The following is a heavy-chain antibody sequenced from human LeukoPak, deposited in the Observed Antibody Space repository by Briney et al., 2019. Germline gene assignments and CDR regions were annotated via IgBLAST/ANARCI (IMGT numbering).Heavy chain of an antibody. CDR3: ASPIYGDYTENGFDI. J-gene: IGHJ3*02. V-gene: IGHV4-59*12. CDR2: IYYTGRT. Sequence: SETLSLTCIVSGGPISVDYWNWIRQAPGKGLEWIGYIYYTGRTKYNPSLASRLTIAIDTSKSQFSLRLTSVTAADTAVYYCASPIYGDYTENGFDIWGQGTMVTVSS. D-gene: IGHD4-17*01. CDR1: GGPISVDY.